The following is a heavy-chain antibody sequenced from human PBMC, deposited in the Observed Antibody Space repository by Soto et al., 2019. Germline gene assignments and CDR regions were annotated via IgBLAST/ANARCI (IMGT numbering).Heavy chain of an antibody. CDR3: ARLYEIPKWFGELWGGGPGGWFDP. CDR2: IYHSGST. J-gene: IGHJ5*02. V-gene: IGHV4-30-2*01. Sequence: PSETLSLTCAVSGGSISSGGYSWSWIRQPPGKGLEWIGYIYHSGSTYYNPSLKSRVTISVDRSKNQFSLKLSSVTAADTAVYYCARLYEIPKWFGELWGGGPGGWFDPWGQGTLVTVSS. D-gene: IGHD3-10*01. CDR1: GGSISSGGYS.